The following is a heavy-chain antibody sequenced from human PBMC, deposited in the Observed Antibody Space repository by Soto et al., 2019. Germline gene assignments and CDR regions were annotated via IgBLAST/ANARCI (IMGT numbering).Heavy chain of an antibody. D-gene: IGHD5-18*01. CDR3: AGVKYSTPYHYYYGMDV. Sequence: QVQLVQSGAEVKKPGASVKVSCKASGYTFTSYGISWVRQAPGQGLAWMGWISAYNGNTNYAQKLQGRVTMTTDTSTSIAYVELRSLRSDDTAVYYCAGVKYSTPYHYYYGMDVWGQGTTVTVSS. J-gene: IGHJ6*02. CDR2: ISAYNGNT. CDR1: GYTFTSYG. V-gene: IGHV1-18*01.